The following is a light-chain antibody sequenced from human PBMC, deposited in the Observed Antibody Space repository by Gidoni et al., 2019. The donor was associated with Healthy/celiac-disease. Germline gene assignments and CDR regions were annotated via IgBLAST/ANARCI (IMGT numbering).Light chain of an antibody. Sequence: ELVLTQSPGTLSLSPGERATLSGRASQSVSSSYLAWYQQKPGQAPRLLIYGASSRATAIPDRFSGSGSGTYFTLTIIRLEPQDFAVYYCQQYGSSPPRGAWTFGQGTKVEIK. CDR2: GAS. CDR1: QSVSSSY. V-gene: IGKV3-20*01. J-gene: IGKJ1*01. CDR3: QQYGSSPPRGAWT.